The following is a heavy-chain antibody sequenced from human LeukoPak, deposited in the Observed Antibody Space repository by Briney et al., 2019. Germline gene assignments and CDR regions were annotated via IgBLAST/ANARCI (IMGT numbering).Heavy chain of an antibody. CDR1: GGSISSYY. V-gene: IGHV4-59*08. Sequence: SETLSLTCTVSGGSISSYYWSWIRQPPGKGLEWIGYIYDSGRTSYNPSLKSRVTISVDTSKNQFSLKLSSVTAADTAVYYCARRGDYGAFGYWGQGTLVTVSS. J-gene: IGHJ4*02. CDR2: IYDSGRT. CDR3: ARRGDYGAFGY. D-gene: IGHD4-17*01.